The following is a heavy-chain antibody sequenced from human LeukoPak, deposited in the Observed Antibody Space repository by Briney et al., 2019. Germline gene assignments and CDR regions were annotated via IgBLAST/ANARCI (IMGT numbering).Heavy chain of an antibody. Sequence: ERSLRLSCAASGSGFTFSSSGMHWVRQAPGKGLEWVALIWSDGSNKYYAGSVKGRFTISRDNSNNTLYLQMNSLRAEDTALYYCASTGRGYYDSIDYWGQGTLVTVSS. J-gene: IGHJ4*02. CDR3: ASTGRGYYDSIDY. D-gene: IGHD3-22*01. CDR2: IWSDGSNK. CDR1: GSGFTFSSSG. V-gene: IGHV3-33*08.